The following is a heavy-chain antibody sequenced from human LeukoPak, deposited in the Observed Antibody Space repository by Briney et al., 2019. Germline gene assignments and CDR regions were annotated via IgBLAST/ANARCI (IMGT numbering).Heavy chain of an antibody. J-gene: IGHJ4*02. CDR3: ARHDPLGSYYNDFDY. V-gene: IGHV4-34*01. CDR1: GGSFSGYY. Sequence: PSETLSLTCAVYGGSFSGYYWSWIRQPPGKGLEWIGEINHSGSTNYNPSLKSRVTISVDTSKNQFSLKLSSVTAADTAVYYRARHDPLGSYYNDFDYWGQGTLVTVSS. CDR2: INHSGST. D-gene: IGHD3-10*01.